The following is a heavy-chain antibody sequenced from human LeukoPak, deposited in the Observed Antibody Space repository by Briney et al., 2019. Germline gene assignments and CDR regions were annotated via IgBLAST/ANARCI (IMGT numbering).Heavy chain of an antibody. CDR2: IYYSGST. V-gene: IGHV4-59*08. Sequence: SETLSLTCTVSGGSISSYYWSWIRQPPGKGLEWIGYIYYSGSTNYNPSLKSRVTIPVDTSKNQFSLKLSSVTAADTAVYYCARVWGGGYYFDYWGQGTLVTVSS. CDR1: GGSISSYY. J-gene: IGHJ4*02. D-gene: IGHD3-10*01. CDR3: ARVWGGGYYFDY.